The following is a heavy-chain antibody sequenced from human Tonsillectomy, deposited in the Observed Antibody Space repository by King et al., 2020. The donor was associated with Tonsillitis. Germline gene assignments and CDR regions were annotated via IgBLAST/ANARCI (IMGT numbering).Heavy chain of an antibody. V-gene: IGHV1-69*18. J-gene: IGHJ4*02. CDR2: IVPIFGTS. D-gene: IGHD3-3*01. Sequence: VQLVESGAEVKKPGSSVKVSCKASGDTFSTYGINLVRQAPGQGLEWMGRIVPIFGTSNYAQKFQGRVTITADESTSTAYMELSSLRSEDTAVYYCARRLGVVAPFDSWGQGTLVTVSS. CDR1: GDTFSTYG. CDR3: ARRLGVVAPFDS.